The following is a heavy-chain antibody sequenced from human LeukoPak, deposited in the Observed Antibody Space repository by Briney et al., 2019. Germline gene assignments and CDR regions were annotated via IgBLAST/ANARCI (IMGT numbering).Heavy chain of an antibody. J-gene: IGHJ3*02. CDR3: ARGGQQLVPDDAFDI. V-gene: IGHV1-2*02. Sequence: DSVKVSCKASGYTFTGYYMHWVRQAPGQGLEWMGWINPNSGGTNYAQKFQGRVTMTRDTSISTAYMELSRLRSDDTAVYYCARGGQQLVPDDAFDIWGQGTMVTVSS. CDR1: GYTFTGYY. CDR2: INPNSGGT. D-gene: IGHD6-13*01.